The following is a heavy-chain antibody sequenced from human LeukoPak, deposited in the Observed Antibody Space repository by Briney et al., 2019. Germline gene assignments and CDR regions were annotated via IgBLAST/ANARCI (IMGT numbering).Heavy chain of an antibody. J-gene: IGHJ4*02. CDR3: AKDTRFSVTDLDY. CDR1: GFTFDDYA. CDR2: ISGDGGTT. Sequence: GRCLRLSCAASGFTFDDYAMHWVRQAPGKGLEWVSLISGDGGTTYYADPVKGRFTISRDNSKNSLYLQMNSLTTEDTALYYCAKDTRFSVTDLDYWGQGTLVTVSS. V-gene: IGHV3-43*02. D-gene: IGHD3-10*01.